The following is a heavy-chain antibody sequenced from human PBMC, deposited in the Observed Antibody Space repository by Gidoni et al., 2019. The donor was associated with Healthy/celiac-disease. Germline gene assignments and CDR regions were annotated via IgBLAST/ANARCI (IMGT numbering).Heavy chain of an antibody. V-gene: IGHV3-23*01. CDR2: ISGSGGST. CDR3: ANFYGDYSEGWFDP. J-gene: IGHJ5*02. D-gene: IGHD4-17*01. CDR1: GFTFSSYA. Sequence: EVQLLESGGGLVQPGGSLSLSCAASGFTFSSYAMSWVRQAPGKGLEWVSAISGSGGSTYYADSVKGRFTISRDNSKNTLYLQMNSLRAEDTAVYYWANFYGDYSEGWFDPWGQGTLVTVSS.